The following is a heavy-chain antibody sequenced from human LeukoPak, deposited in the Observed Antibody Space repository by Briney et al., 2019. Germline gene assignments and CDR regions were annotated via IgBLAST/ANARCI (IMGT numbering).Heavy chain of an antibody. V-gene: IGHV5-51*01. J-gene: IGHJ4*02. Sequence: GASLKISCKGSGYRFTSFWIGWVRQMPGKGLEWMGIIYPGDSDTRYSPSFQGQVTISADKSISTAYLQWSSLKASDTAMYYCARTYCGGDCYYSYFDYWGQGTLVTVSS. CDR1: GYRFTSFW. D-gene: IGHD2-21*02. CDR3: ARTYCGGDCYYSYFDY. CDR2: IYPGDSDT.